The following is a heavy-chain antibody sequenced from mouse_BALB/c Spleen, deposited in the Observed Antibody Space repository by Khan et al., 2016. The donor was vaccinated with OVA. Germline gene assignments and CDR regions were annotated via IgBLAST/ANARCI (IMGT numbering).Heavy chain of an antibody. V-gene: IGHV1S50*01. CDR2: IYPGDGRT. CDR3: AISYYGSYWYFDV. J-gene: IGHJ1*01. D-gene: IGHD1-1*01. CDR1: GYTFIRNY. Sequence: QVQLKQSGPEVVKPGASVKMSCKTSGYTFIRNYVHWVKQRPGQGLDWIGWIYPGDGRTKYNEKFKGKTTLTADNSSSIAYMLLSSLTSEDSAIYFCAISYYGSYWYFDVWGAGTMVTVSS.